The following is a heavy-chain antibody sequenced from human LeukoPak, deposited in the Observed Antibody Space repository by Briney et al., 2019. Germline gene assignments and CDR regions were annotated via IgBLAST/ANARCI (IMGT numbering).Heavy chain of an antibody. CDR1: GGSISSGDYY. CDR2: IYYSGST. D-gene: IGHD2-15*01. Sequence: SETLSLTCTVSGGSISSGDYYWSWIRQPPGKGLEWIGYIYYSGSTNYNPSLKSRVTISVDTSKNQFSLKLSSVTAADTAVYYCARALKYCSGGSCYPGAFDIWGQGTMVTVSS. CDR3: ARALKYCSGGSCYPGAFDI. J-gene: IGHJ3*02. V-gene: IGHV4-61*08.